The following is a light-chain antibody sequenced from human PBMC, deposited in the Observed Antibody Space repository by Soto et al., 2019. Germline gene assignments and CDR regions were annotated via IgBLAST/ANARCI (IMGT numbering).Light chain of an antibody. CDR3: QQYNSYLWT. CDR2: DAS. Sequence: DIQMTQSPSTLSASVGDRVTITCRASQTISGWLAWYQQKPGKAPKVLIYDASSLESGVPSRFSGSGSGTEFTLTISSLQPDDFATYYCQQYNSYLWTFGQGTKVDI. V-gene: IGKV1-5*01. J-gene: IGKJ1*01. CDR1: QTISGW.